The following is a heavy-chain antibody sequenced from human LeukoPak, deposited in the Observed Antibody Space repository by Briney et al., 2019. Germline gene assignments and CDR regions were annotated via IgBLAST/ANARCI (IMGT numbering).Heavy chain of an antibody. J-gene: IGHJ4*02. V-gene: IGHV3-23*01. CDR3: AKERLARGADY. Sequence: GGSLRLSCAASGFTFSNYAMNWVRQAPGKGLVWVSTISGNGGSTYYADSVKGRFTLSRDNSKNTLSLQMNSLRAEDTAVYYCAKERLARGADYWGQGTLVTVSS. CDR1: GFTFSNYA. D-gene: IGHD3-10*01. CDR2: ISGNGGST.